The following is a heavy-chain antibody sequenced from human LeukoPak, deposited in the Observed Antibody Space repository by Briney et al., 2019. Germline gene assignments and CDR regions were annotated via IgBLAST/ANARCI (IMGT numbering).Heavy chain of an antibody. J-gene: IGHJ5*02. CDR2: NYYSGST. CDR1: GGSISSSSYY. V-gene: IGHV4-39*07. CDR3: ARVAQIVVVPAAINWFDP. D-gene: IGHD2-2*01. Sequence: SETLSLTCTVSGGSISSSSYYWGWIRQPPGKGLEWIGSNYYSGSTYYNPSLKSRVTISVDTSKNQFSLKLSSVTAADTAVYYCARVAQIVVVPAAINWFDPWGQGTLVTVSS.